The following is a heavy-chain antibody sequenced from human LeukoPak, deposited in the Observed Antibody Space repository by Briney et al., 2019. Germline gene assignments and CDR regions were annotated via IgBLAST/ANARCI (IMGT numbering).Heavy chain of an antibody. CDR2: INPNSGGT. CDR1: GYTFTDYY. J-gene: IGHJ4*01. CDR3: ARDYGDYRYYFDY. V-gene: IGHV1-2*02. Sequence: ASVKVSCKASGYTFTDYYMHWVRQAPGQGLEWMGWINPNSGGTNYAQKFQGRVTMTTDTSISTAYMELSRLRSDDTAVYYCARDYGDYRYYFDYWGQGTLVTFSS. D-gene: IGHD4-17*01.